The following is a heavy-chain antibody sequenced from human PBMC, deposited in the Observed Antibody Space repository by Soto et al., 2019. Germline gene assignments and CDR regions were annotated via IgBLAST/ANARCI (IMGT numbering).Heavy chain of an antibody. J-gene: IGHJ4*02. Sequence: RGPLRLSCAPSGLTSSNYAMTWVRQAPGKGLEWVSGVNGSGGSTSSADSVKGRFAISRNNSKNTLYLQTNSLRYGDTAVYYCERGFSAGKGSPLAYWGQGTLVTVSS. CDR3: ERGFSAGKGSPLAY. CDR1: GLTSSNYA. CDR2: VNGSGGST. D-gene: IGHD3-10*01. V-gene: IGHV3-23*01.